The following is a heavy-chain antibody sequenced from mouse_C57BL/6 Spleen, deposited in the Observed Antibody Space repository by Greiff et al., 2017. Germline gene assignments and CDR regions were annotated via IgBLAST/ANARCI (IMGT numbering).Heavy chain of an antibody. CDR2: IWGDGST. D-gene: IGHD1-1*01. CDR3: AKHHYGSSPPYFDV. CDR1: GFSLTSYG. V-gene: IGHV2-3*01. J-gene: IGHJ1*03. Sequence: VKLVESGPGLVAPSQSLSITCTVSGFSLTSYGVSWVRQPPGKGLEWLGVIWGDGSTNYHSAIISRLSISKDTSKSQVVLKLNSTQTYDTATYDCAKHHYGSSPPYFDVWGTGTTVTVSS.